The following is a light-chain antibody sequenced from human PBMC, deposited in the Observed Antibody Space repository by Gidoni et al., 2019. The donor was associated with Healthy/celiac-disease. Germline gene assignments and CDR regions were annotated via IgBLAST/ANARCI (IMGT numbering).Light chain of an antibody. Sequence: DIQMTQSPSTLSASVGDRVTITCRASQSISSWLAWYQQKPGKAPKLLIYKASSLESGVPSRGSGSGSGTEFTLTISSLQPDDFATYYCQQYRTFGQGTKVEIK. CDR3: QQYRT. CDR2: KAS. J-gene: IGKJ1*01. V-gene: IGKV1-5*03. CDR1: QSISSW.